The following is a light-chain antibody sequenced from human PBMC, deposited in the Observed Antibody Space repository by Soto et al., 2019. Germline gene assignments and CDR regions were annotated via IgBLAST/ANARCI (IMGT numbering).Light chain of an antibody. Sequence: QSVLSHPGSVSWSPGQSITISCTGTSSDVGSYNLVSWYQQHPGKAPKLMIYEGSKRPSGVSNRFSGSKSGNTASLTISGLQAEDEADYYCCSYAGSSTFTYVFGTGTKVTVL. CDR2: EGS. V-gene: IGLV2-23*03. J-gene: IGLJ1*01. CDR1: SSDVGSYNL. CDR3: CSYAGSSTFTYV.